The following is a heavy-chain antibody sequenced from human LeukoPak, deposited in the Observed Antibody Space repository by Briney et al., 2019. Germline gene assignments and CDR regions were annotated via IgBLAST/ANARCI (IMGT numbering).Heavy chain of an antibody. Sequence: GGSLRLSCAASGFTFSSYGMSWVREAPGKGLEWVSDISGSGGSTYYADSVKGRFTISRDNSKNTLYLQMNSLRAEDTVVYYCAKEHGGSSWYEDAFDIWGQGTMVTVSS. CDR2: ISGSGGST. V-gene: IGHV3-23*01. CDR3: AKEHGGSSWYEDAFDI. CDR1: GFTFSSYG. J-gene: IGHJ3*02. D-gene: IGHD6-13*01.